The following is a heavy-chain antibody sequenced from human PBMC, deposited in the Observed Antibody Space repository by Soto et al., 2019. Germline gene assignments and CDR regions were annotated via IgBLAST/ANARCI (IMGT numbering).Heavy chain of an antibody. CDR2: INHSGST. D-gene: IGHD6-19*01. V-gene: IGHV4-34*01. CDR3: ARGRSVVAGTFYYYMDV. Sequence: SETLSLTCAVYGGSFSGYYWSWIRQPPGKGLEWIGEINHSGSTNYNPSLKSRVTISVDTSKNQFSLKLSSVTAADTAVYYCARGRSVVAGTFYYYMDVWGKGTTVTVSS. J-gene: IGHJ6*03. CDR1: GGSFSGYY.